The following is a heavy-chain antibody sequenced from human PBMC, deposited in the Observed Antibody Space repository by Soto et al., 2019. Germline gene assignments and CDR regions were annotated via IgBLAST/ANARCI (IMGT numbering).Heavy chain of an antibody. D-gene: IGHD3-3*01. J-gene: IGHJ4*02. Sequence: PGGSLRLSCAASGFTFSSYGMHWVHQAPGKGLEWVAVIWYDGSNKYYADSVKGRFTISRDNSKNTLYLQMNSLRAEDTAVYYCARGPLLSIFGVLGWGQGTLVTVSS. CDR1: GFTFSSYG. CDR3: ARGPLLSIFGVLG. CDR2: IWYDGSNK. V-gene: IGHV3-33*01.